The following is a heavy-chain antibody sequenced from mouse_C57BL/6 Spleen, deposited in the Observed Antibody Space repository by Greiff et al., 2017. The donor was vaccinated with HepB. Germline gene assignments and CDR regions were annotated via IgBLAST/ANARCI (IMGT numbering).Heavy chain of an antibody. J-gene: IGHJ3*01. CDR2: INPSSGYT. Sequence: QVQLQQSGAELAKPGASVKLSCKASGYTFTSYWMHWVKQRPGQGLEWIGYINPSSGYTKYNQKFKAKATLTADKSSGTAYMQLSRLTYEDSAVYDCTSYLYYTCAYWGGGTLGTCS. CDR3: TSYLYYTCAY. D-gene: IGHD2-1*01. V-gene: IGHV1-7*01. CDR1: GYTFTSYW.